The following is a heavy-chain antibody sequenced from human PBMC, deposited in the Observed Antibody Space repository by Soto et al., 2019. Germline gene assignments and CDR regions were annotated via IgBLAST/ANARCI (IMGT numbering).Heavy chain of an antibody. CDR1: GGTFSSYA. CDR3: ARAGCSSTSCSRLADNWFDP. CDR2: IIPIFGTA. J-gene: IGHJ5*02. V-gene: IGHV1-69*01. D-gene: IGHD2-2*01. Sequence: QVQLVQSGAEVKKPGSSVKVSCKASGGTFSSYAISWVRQAPGQGLEWMGGIIPIFGTANYAQKFQGRVTITADESTCTAYMELSSLRSEDTAVYYCARAGCSSTSCSRLADNWFDPWGQGTLVTVSS.